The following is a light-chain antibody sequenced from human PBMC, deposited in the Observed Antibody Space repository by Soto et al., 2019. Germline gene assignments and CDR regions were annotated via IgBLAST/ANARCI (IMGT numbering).Light chain of an antibody. CDR2: AAS. CDR3: QKYNSAPQT. V-gene: IGKV1-27*01. J-gene: IGKJ4*01. Sequence: DLQMTQSPSSLSASVGDRVTIXXRASQGISNYLAWYQQKPGKVPKLXIYAASTLQSGVPSRFSGSGPGTDFTLTISSLQPEDVATYYCQKYNSAPQTFGGGTKVDIK. CDR1: QGISNY.